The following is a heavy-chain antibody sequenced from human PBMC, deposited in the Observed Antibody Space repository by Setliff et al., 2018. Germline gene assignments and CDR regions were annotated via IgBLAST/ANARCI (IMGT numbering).Heavy chain of an antibody. D-gene: IGHD2-8*01. V-gene: IGHV1-18*01. CDR1: GYTLSNSI. J-gene: IGHJ4*02. CDR2: ISAYNGKT. Sequence: ASVKVSCKASGYTLSNSILSWVRQAPGQGLEWVGWISAYNGKTYFAQKFQDRITLTTDTSTNTGYLELRGLRSDDTAVYYCLRLVRYCTKIACQATSGDEVWGLGTLVTGSS. CDR3: LRLVRYCTKIACQATSGDEV.